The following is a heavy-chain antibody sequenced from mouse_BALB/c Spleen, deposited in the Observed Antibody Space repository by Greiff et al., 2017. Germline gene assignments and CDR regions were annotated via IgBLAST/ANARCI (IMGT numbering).Heavy chain of an antibody. CDR1: GFTFSSYG. V-gene: IGHV5-6-3*01. D-gene: IGHD1-1*02. CDR2: INSNGGST. CDR3: AREGGYYAMDY. J-gene: IGHJ4*01. Sequence: EVQLQQSGGGLVQPGGSLKLSCAASGFTFSSYGMSWVRQTPDKRLELVATINSNGGSTYYPDSVKGRFTISRDNAKNTLYLQMSSLKSEDTAMYYCAREGGYYAMDYWGQGTSVTVSS.